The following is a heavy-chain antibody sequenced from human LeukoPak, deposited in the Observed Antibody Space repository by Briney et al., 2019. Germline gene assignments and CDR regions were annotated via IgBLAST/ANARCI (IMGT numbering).Heavy chain of an antibody. CDR2: ISAYNGNT. CDR3: ARASWILGGFDY. J-gene: IGHJ4*02. V-gene: IGHV1-18*01. CDR1: GYTFTSYG. D-gene: IGHD3-16*01. Sequence: ASVPVSCMASGYTFTSYGISGVRQALAQGLEWMGWISAYNGNTNYAQKLQGRVTMTTDTSTSTAYMELRSLRSDDTAVYYCARASWILGGFDYWGQGTLVTVSS.